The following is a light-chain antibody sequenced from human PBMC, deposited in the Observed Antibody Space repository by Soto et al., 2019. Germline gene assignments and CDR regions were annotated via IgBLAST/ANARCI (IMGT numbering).Light chain of an antibody. J-gene: IGKJ1*01. V-gene: IGKV1-5*03. Sequence: DIQVTQSPSTLSASVGDRVTINCRASQNINDWLAWYQQKSGKAPKVLIYKASSLGSGVPSRFSGSGSGTEFTLTISSLQTEDFATYYRQQYGANSPWTFGQGTKVEIK. CDR2: KAS. CDR3: QQYGANSPWT. CDR1: QNINDW.